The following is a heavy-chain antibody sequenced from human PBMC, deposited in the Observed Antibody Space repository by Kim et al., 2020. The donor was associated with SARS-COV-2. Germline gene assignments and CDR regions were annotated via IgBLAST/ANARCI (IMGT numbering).Heavy chain of an antibody. V-gene: IGHV4-39*01. CDR3: ARRLYYYASSGDY. J-gene: IGHJ4*02. Sequence: YNPSLKSRVTISVDTSKNQFSLKLTSVTATDTAVYYCARRLYYYASSGDYWGQGTLVTVSS. D-gene: IGHD3-22*01.